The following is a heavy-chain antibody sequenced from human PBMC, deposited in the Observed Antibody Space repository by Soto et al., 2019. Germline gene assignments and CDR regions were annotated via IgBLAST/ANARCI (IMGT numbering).Heavy chain of an antibody. CDR1: GGSISSYY. Sequence: SETLSLTCTVSGGSISSYYWSWIRQPPGKGLEWIGYIYYSGSTNYNPSLKSRVTISVDTSKNQFSLKLSSVTAADTAVYYCATMGTPATGLYFFDYWGQGSLVTVSS. CDR2: IYYSGST. D-gene: IGHD2-15*01. J-gene: IGHJ4*02. V-gene: IGHV4-59*08. CDR3: ATMGTPATGLYFFDY.